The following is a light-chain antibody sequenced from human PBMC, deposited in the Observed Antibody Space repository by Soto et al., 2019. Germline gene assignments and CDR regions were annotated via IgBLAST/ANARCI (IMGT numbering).Light chain of an antibody. CDR1: QSINTEF. Sequence: EIVLTQSPGTLSLSPGERATFSCRTSQSINTEFLAWYQQRPGLAPSLLIHGTSNRATGRPGRFGGGGSGTDFILPISALEPEDFAVYYCQRYGSSPPYAFGQGTKLEI. V-gene: IGKV3-20*01. CDR3: QRYGSSPPYA. J-gene: IGKJ2*01. CDR2: GTS.